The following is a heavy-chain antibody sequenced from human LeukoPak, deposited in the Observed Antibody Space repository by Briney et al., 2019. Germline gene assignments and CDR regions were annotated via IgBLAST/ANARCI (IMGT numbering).Heavy chain of an antibody. CDR1: GFAFISTS. CDR2: SSTVTGNI. D-gene: IGHD1-1*01. J-gene: IGHJ6*03. CDR3: ATTGNFYDMDV. Sequence: RPGGSLRLSCAASGFAFISTSIHWVRQAPGKGLGWLSYSSTVTGNIYYADSVKGRFTISRDNAKSSLYLQMSSLRAEDTALYFCATTGNFYDMDVWGKGTTVTVSS. V-gene: IGHV3-48*04.